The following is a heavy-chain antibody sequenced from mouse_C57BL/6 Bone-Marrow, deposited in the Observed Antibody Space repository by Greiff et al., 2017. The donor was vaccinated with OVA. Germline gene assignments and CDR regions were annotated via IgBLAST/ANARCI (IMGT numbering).Heavy chain of an antibody. V-gene: IGHV1-82*01. CDR2: IYPGDGDT. D-gene: IGHD1-1*01. J-gene: IGHJ1*03. Sequence: VQLQQSGPELVKPGASVKISCKASGYAFSSSWMNWVKQRPGKGLEWIGRIYPGDGDTNYNGKFKGKATLTADKSSSTAYMQLSSLTSEDSAVYFCARRYFWYFDVWGTGTTVTVSS. CDR3: ARRYFWYFDV. CDR1: GYAFSSSW.